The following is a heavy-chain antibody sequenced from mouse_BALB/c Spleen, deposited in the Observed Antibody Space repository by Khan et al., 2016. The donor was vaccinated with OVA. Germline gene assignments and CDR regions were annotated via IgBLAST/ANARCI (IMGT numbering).Heavy chain of an antibody. Sequence: LVESGPELKKPGEPVKISCKASGYTFTNYGMNWVKQAPGKGLKWMGWINTYTGEPTYADDFKGRFAFSLETSANTAYLQINNLKNEDTATYFCARSASYWFFDVWGAGTTVTVSS. D-gene: IGHD6-1*01. CDR1: GYTFTNYG. CDR2: INTYTGEP. J-gene: IGHJ1*01. V-gene: IGHV9-3-1*01. CDR3: ARSASYWFFDV.